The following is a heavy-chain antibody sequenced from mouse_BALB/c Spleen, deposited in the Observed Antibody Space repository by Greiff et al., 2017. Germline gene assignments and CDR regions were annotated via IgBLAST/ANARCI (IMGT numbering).Heavy chain of an antibody. CDR1: GYSFTSYY. V-gene: IGHV1S135*01. CDR2: IDPFNGGT. Sequence: EVQLQQSGPELMKPGASVKISCKASGYSFTSYYMHWVKQSHGKSLEWIGYIDPFNGGTSYNQKFKGKATLTVDKSSSTAYMHLSSLTSEDSAVYYCASLYYGYAMDYWGQGTSVTVSS. D-gene: IGHD1-1*01. CDR3: ASLYYGYAMDY. J-gene: IGHJ4*01.